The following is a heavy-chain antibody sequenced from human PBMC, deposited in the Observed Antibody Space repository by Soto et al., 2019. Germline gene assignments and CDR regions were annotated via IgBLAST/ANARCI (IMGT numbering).Heavy chain of an antibody. V-gene: IGHV3-23*01. D-gene: IGHD4-17*01. Sequence: GGSLSLSCAASGFTFSSYAMSWVRQAPGKGLEWVSGNSGSGGSTHYADSVKGRFTSSRDSSKNTLYLQMNSLRAEDTAVYYCAKGTVTGDYYGMDVWGQGTTVTVSS. J-gene: IGHJ6*02. CDR1: GFTFSSYA. CDR2: NSGSGGST. CDR3: AKGTVTGDYYGMDV.